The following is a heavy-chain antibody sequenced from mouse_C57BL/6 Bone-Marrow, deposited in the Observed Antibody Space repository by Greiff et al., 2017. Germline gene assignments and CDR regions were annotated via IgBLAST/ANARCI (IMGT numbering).Heavy chain of an antibody. J-gene: IGHJ4*01. D-gene: IGHD2-3*01. CDR1: GYSITSGYY. Sequence: EVKLMESGPGLVKPSQSLSLTCSVTGYSITSGYYWNWIRQFPGNKLEWMGYISYDGSNNYNPSLKNRISITRDTSKNQFFLKLNSVTTEDTATYYCARSGDGYYNAMDYWGQGTSVTVSS. CDR2: ISYDGSN. CDR3: ARSGDGYYNAMDY. V-gene: IGHV3-6*01.